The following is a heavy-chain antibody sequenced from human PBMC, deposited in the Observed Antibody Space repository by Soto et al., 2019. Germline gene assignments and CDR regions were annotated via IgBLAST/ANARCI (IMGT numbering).Heavy chain of an antibody. J-gene: IGHJ6*02. CDR2: ISYDGSNK. D-gene: IGHD6-19*01. V-gene: IGHV3-30*03. CDR1: GFTFGSCG. Sequence: PGGSLRLSCAASGFTFGSCGMHWVRQAPGKGLEWVAVISYDGSNKYYADSVKGRFTISRDNSKNTLYLQMNSLRAEDTAVYYCLAVEGVYGMDVWGQGTTVTVSS. CDR3: LAVEGVYGMDV.